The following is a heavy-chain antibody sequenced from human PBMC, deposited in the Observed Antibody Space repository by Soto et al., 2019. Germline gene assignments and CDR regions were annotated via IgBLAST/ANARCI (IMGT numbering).Heavy chain of an antibody. V-gene: IGHV4-39*01. J-gene: IGHJ4*02. Sequence: PSETLSLTCTVSGGSISSSSYYWGWIRQPPGKGLEWIGSIYYSGSTYYNPSLKSRVTISVDTSKNQFSLKLSSVTAADTAVYYCARRRDGYNKIDYWGQGTPVPVYS. CDR2: IYYSGST. CDR3: ARRRDGYNKIDY. D-gene: IGHD5-12*01. CDR1: GGSISSSSYY.